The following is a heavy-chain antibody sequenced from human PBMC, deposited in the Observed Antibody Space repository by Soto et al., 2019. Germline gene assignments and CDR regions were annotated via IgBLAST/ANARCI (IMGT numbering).Heavy chain of an antibody. D-gene: IGHD1-26*01. J-gene: IGHJ4*02. CDR3: ARRYGGNLDY. CDR1: GDSISGYF. Sequence: SETLSLTCTVSGDSISGYFWSWIRQPPGKGLEWIGYIYYSGSTNYNPSLKSRVTISVDTSKNQFSLKLSSVTAADTAVYYCARRYGGNLDYWGQGALVTVSS. CDR2: IYYSGST. V-gene: IGHV4-59*08.